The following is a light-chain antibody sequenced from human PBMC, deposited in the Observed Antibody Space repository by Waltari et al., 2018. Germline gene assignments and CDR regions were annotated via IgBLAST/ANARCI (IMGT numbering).Light chain of an antibody. CDR1: QTVSRN. Sequence: RVMPQSPATLSVSPGESAILSCRASQTVSRNLAWYQQKPGQAPRLLIYGASTRVTGTPARFSGRGSGTEFTLTISSLQSEDLAVYYCQQYDDWPPRFTFGPGTKVDFK. V-gene: IGKV3-15*01. J-gene: IGKJ3*01. CDR3: QQYDDWPPRFT. CDR2: GAS.